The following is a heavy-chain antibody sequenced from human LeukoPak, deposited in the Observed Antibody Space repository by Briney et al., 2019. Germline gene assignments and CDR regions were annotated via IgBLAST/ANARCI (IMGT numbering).Heavy chain of an antibody. CDR1: GDSVTSSGYF. Sequence: PSETLSLTCAVSGDSVTSSGYFWTWIRQHPGKGLEWIGYVSNSGTTSYNPSLTSRVSISLDTSNNHFSLRLGSVTAADTAVYYCARDVVVTSSPDAFDIWGQGTMVTVSS. J-gene: IGHJ3*02. D-gene: IGHD2-21*02. V-gene: IGHV4-31*11. CDR2: VSNSGTT. CDR3: ARDVVVTSSPDAFDI.